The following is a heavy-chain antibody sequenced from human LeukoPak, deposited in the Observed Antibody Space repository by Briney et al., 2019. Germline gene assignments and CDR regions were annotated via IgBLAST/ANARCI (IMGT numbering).Heavy chain of an antibody. CDR2: INHSGST. V-gene: IGHV4-34*01. D-gene: IGHD6-19*01. CDR3: ARESLHSSGWYDY. J-gene: IGHJ4*02. Sequence: PSETLSLTCAVYGGSFSGYYWSWLRQPPGKGLEWIGEINHSGSTNYNPSLKSRVTISVDTSKNQFSLKLSSVTAADTAVYYCARESLHSSGWYDYWGQGTLVTVSS. CDR1: GGSFSGYY.